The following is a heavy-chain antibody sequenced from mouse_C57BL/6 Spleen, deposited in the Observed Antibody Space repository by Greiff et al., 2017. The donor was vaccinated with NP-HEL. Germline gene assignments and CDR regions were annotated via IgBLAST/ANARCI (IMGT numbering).Heavy chain of an antibody. D-gene: IGHD1-1*01. CDR3: DRDEDRRPHYYGSSYGYFDV. CDR2: FYPGSGSI. V-gene: IGHV1-62-2*01. Sequence: QVQLQQSGAELVKPGASVKLSCKASGYTFTEYTIHWVKQRSGQGLEWIGWFYPGSGSIKYNEKFKDKATLTADKSSSTVYMELSRLTSEESAFYICDRDEDRRPHYYGSSYGYFDVWGTGTTVTVSS. J-gene: IGHJ1*03. CDR1: GYTFTEYT.